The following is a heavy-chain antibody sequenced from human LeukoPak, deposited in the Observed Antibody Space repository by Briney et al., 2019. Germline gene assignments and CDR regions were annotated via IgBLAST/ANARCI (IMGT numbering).Heavy chain of an antibody. Sequence: GGSLRLSCAASGFTFSSYSMNWVRQAPGKGLEWVSSISNSSSYIYYADSVKGRFTISRDNAKNSLYLQMNSLRAEDTAVYYCARLDSSSWYYLIDYWGQGTLVTVSS. V-gene: IGHV3-21*01. CDR1: GFTFSSYS. D-gene: IGHD6-13*01. J-gene: IGHJ4*02. CDR3: ARLDSSSWYYLIDY. CDR2: ISNSSSYI.